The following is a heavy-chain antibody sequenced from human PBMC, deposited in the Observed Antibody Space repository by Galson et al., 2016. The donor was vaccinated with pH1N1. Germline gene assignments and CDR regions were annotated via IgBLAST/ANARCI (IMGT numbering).Heavy chain of an antibody. J-gene: IGHJ4*02. V-gene: IGHV3-9*01. D-gene: IGHD3-10*01. CDR2: ISWNSNSI. Sequence: SLRLSCAASGFAFDDFAMHWVRHVPGKGLEWVSGISWNSNSIGYADSVKGRFTISRDSAKKSLFLQMNSLRVEDTALYYCAKGAGRYYFGSGSFNYWGQGTQVTVYS. CDR1: GFAFDDFA. CDR3: AKGAGRYYFGSGSFNY.